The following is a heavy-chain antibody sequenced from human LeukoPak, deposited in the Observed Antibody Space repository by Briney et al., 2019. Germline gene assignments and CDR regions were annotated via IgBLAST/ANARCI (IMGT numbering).Heavy chain of an antibody. CDR1: GYSFTSFD. V-gene: IGHV1-8*01. Sequence: ASVKVSCTASGYSFTSFDINWVRQASGQGLEWMGWMNPHSGKSGFAQKIQGRVILTSNTSISTAYMELSSLRSEDSAIYYCARRNRAYWYFDLWGRGTPVTVSS. CDR3: ARRNRAYWYFDL. CDR2: MNPHSGKS. D-gene: IGHD1-14*01. J-gene: IGHJ2*01.